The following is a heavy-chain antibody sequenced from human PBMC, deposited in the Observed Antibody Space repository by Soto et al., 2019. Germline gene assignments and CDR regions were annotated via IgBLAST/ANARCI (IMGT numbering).Heavy chain of an antibody. CDR3: ARSRGGPFDY. D-gene: IGHD6-25*01. V-gene: IGHV3-48*02. Sequence: EVQLVESGGGLVQPGGSLRLSCAASGVTFSNYSMNWVRQAPGKGLEWVSYICSSNSIIYYADSVKGRFSISRDNAKNSLYLQMNSLRDEDTAVYYCARSRGGPFDYWGQGTLVTVSS. CDR2: ICSSNSII. J-gene: IGHJ4*02. CDR1: GVTFSNYS.